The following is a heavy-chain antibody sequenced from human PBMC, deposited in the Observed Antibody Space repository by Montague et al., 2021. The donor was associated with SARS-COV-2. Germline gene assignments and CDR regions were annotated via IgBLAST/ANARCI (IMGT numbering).Heavy chain of an antibody. Sequence: SETLSLTCTVSGGSISPYYCSWIRQSPGKGLECIWYTSYSWSTDYNPSLTSRVPISIDTSKNQFSLKLSSVTAADTAVYYCARWGEYYDSPYYYYAMDVWGQGTTVTVSS. CDR3: ARWGEYYDSPYYYYAMDV. J-gene: IGHJ6*02. CDR1: GGSISPYY. CDR2: TSYSWST. D-gene: IGHD3-3*01. V-gene: IGHV4-59*12.